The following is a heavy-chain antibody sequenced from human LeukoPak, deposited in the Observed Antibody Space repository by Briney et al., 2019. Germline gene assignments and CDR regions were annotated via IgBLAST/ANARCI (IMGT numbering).Heavy chain of an antibody. Sequence: PSETLSLTCAVYGGSFSGYYWSWIRQPPGKGLEWIGYIYYSGSTNYNPSLKSRVTISVDTSKNQFSLKLSSVTAADTAVYYCARSDGVATIDYWGQGTLVTVSS. D-gene: IGHD5-24*01. CDR2: IYYSGST. CDR1: GGSFSGYY. J-gene: IGHJ4*02. CDR3: ARSDGVATIDY. V-gene: IGHV4-59*08.